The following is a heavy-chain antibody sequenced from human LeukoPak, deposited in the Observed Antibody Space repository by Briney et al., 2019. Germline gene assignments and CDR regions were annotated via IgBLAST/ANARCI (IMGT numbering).Heavy chain of an antibody. D-gene: IGHD2-8*01. CDR3: LREYLLPGAFDV. CDR2: MYHNGAT. J-gene: IGHJ3*01. CDR1: GYSINSGYY. Sequence: PSETLSLTXTVSGYSINSGYYWGWVRQPPGKGLEWIAGMYHNGATYYNASLKSRLTMSIDTSKNQFSLKLTSVTAADTAVYFCLREYLLPGAFDVWGQGTMVTVSS. V-gene: IGHV4-38-2*02.